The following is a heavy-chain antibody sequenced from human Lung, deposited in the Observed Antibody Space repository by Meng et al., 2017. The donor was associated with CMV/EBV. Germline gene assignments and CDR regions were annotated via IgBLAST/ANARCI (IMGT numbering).Heavy chain of an antibody. CDR3: AKDTGSFQIDY. CDR1: GGSNSTSGSY. J-gene: IGHJ4*02. Sequence: QLQLQESGPGLVKPSETLSPICTVSGGSNSTSGSYWGWVRRPPGKGLEWIGSVHSSGSPFYIPSLKSRLTISLDTSKNQFSLRLSSVTAADTALYYCAKDTGSFQIDYWGQGTLVTVSS. D-gene: IGHD1-26*01. CDR2: VHSSGSP. V-gene: IGHV4-39*07.